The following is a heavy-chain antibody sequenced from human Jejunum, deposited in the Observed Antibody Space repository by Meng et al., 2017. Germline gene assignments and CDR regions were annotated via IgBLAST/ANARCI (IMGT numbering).Heavy chain of an antibody. CDR2: IYYSGST. Sequence: QVPLQESGPGLLKPSQTLSLTSTVTGASISRESSFWSWIRQHPGKGLEWIGYIYYSGSTYYKPSLRSRVTISADTSKNQFSLKLTSVTDADTAVYYCARVRTGHPFSFQYWGQGTVVTVSS. CDR1: GASISRESSF. J-gene: IGHJ4*02. V-gene: IGHV4-31*03. D-gene: IGHD3/OR15-3a*01. CDR3: ARVRTGHPFSFQY.